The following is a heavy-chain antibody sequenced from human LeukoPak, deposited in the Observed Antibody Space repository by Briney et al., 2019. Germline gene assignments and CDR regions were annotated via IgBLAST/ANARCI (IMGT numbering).Heavy chain of an antibody. CDR2: ISSSGSTI. D-gene: IGHD3-10*02. V-gene: IGHV3-48*03. J-gene: IGHJ6*04. Sequence: GGSLRLSCAASGFTFSSHALHWVRQAPGKGLGWVSYISSSGSTIYYADSVKGRFTISRDNAKNSLYLQMNSLRAEDTAVYYCAELGITMIGGVWGKGTTVTISS. CDR1: GFTFSSHA. CDR3: AELGITMIGGV.